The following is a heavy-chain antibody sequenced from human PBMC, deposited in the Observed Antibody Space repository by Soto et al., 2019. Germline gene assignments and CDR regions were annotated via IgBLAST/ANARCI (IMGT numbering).Heavy chain of an antibody. CDR1: GFTFSSYS. V-gene: IGHV3-21*01. D-gene: IGHD2-21*02. Sequence: GGSLRLSCAASGFTFSSYSMNWVRQAPGKGLEWVSSISSSSSYIYYADSVKGRFTISRDNAKNSLYLQMNSLRAEDTAVYYCVRASMGGDYKTNNWGQGPLVTVSS. CDR3: VRASMGGDYKTNN. J-gene: IGHJ4*02. CDR2: ISSSSSYI.